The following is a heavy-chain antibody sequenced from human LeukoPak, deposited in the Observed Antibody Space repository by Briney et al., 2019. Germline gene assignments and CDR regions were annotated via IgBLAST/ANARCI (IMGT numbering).Heavy chain of an antibody. J-gene: IGHJ5*02. CDR1: GFTLSSLS. CDR2: INYKGGTT. D-gene: IGHD6-19*01. CDR3: ARVQFQWFDP. V-gene: IGHV3-64*02. Sequence: PGGSLRLSWAASGFTLSSLSMHWVRQSPGRGLEYVSAINYKGGTTYYTDSVKGRFTISRDNSKKTLYLQMNNLRVEATAVYYCARVQFQWFDPWGQGTLVTVSS.